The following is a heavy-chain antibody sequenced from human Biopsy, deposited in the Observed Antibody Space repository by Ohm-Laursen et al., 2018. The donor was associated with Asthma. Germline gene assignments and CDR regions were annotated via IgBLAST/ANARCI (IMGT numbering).Heavy chain of an antibody. D-gene: IGHD3-9*01. CDR1: GYTFINYA. CDR3: AGTYFDFLTGQVHDAFDM. J-gene: IGHJ3*02. CDR2: INAANGNT. V-gene: IGHV1-3*01. Sequence: ASVKVSCKASGYTFINYAIHWVRQAPGHSLEWMGWINAANGNTKYSQKFQGRLTISRDTSASTAYMDLSSLRSEDTAVYYCAGTYFDFLTGQVHDAFDMWGQGTMVTVSS.